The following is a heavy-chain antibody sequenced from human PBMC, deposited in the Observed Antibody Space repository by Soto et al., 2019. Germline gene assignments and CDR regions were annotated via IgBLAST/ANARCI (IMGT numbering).Heavy chain of an antibody. V-gene: IGHV3-30-3*01. Sequence: QVQLVESGGGVVQPGRSLRLSCAASGFTFSSYAMHWVRQAPGKGLEWVAVISYDGSNKYYADSVKGRFTISRDNSENTLYLEKDSLRAEDTGVYDCARETVAVAGYWGQGTLVTVSS. CDR1: GFTFSSYA. J-gene: IGHJ4*02. CDR3: ARETVAVAGY. D-gene: IGHD6-19*01. CDR2: ISYDGSNK.